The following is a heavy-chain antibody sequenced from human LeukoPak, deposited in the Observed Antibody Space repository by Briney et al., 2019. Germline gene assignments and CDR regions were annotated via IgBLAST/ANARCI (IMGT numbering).Heavy chain of an antibody. D-gene: IGHD3-3*01. J-gene: IGHJ4*02. CDR1: GGSFSGYY. CDR2: INHSGST. CDR3: ARGLYITIFGVVISGYYFDY. V-gene: IGHV4-34*01. Sequence: PSETLSLTCAVYGGSFSGYYWSRIRQPPGKGLEWIGEINHSGSTNYNPSLKSRVTISVDTSKNQFSLKLSSVTAADTAVYYCARGLYITIFGVVISGYYFDYWGQGTLVTVSS.